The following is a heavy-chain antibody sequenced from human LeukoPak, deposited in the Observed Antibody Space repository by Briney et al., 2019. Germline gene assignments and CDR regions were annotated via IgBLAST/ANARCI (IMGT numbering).Heavy chain of an antibody. V-gene: IGHV4-39*07. Sequence: SETLSLTCTVSGGSISSSSYYWGWIRQPPGKGLEWIGSIYYSGSTYYNPSLKSRVTISVDTSKNQFSLKLSSVTAADTAVYYCARELTVTTWYAFDIWGQGTMVTVSS. CDR3: ARELTVTTWYAFDI. J-gene: IGHJ3*02. D-gene: IGHD4-17*01. CDR1: GGSISSSSYY. CDR2: IYYSGST.